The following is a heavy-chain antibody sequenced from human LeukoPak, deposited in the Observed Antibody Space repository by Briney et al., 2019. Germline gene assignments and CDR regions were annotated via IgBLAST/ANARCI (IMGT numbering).Heavy chain of an antibody. Sequence: GGSLRLSCAASGFTFSAYGMHWVRQDPGTGLEWVALIWYDGSNKYYADSVKGRFSISRDNSKNTLYLKMSSLRAEDTAVYYCARSINGDPPDFDYWGQGTLVTVSS. D-gene: IGHD4-17*01. CDR3: ARSINGDPPDFDY. J-gene: IGHJ4*02. V-gene: IGHV3-33*01. CDR2: IWYDGSNK. CDR1: GFTFSAYG.